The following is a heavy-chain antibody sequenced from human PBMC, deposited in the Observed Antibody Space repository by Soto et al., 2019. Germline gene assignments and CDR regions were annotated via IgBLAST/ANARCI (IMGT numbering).Heavy chain of an antibody. CDR2: IIPIFGTA. CDR1: GGTFSSYA. V-gene: IGHV1-69*12. CDR3: ARRATVTKMPGWFDP. J-gene: IGHJ5*02. Sequence: QVQLVQSGAEVKKPGSSVKVSCKASGGTFSSYAISWVRQAPGQGLEWMGGIIPIFGTANYAQKFQGRVTITADESPCTAYMELGSLRSEDAAVYYCARRATVTKMPGWFDPWGQGTLVTVSS. D-gene: IGHD4-17*01.